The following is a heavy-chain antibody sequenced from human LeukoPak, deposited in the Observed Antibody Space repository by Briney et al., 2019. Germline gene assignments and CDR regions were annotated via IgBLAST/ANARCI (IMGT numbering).Heavy chain of an antibody. CDR2: LIENGATT. J-gene: IGHJ4*02. Sequence: QSGGSLRLSCAASGFTFSSHAMSWVRQAPGKGLEWVSGLIENGATTYYADSVKGRFSISRDNSMNTVYLQMNNLRAEDTAVYYCVKDYRVGSSPAFGDFWGQGTLVTVSS. CDR1: GFTFSSHA. CDR3: VKDYRVGSSPAFGDF. V-gene: IGHV3-23*01. D-gene: IGHD1-26*01.